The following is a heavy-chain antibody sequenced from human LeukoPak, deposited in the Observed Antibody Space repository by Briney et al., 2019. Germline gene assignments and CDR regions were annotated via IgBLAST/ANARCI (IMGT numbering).Heavy chain of an antibody. V-gene: IGHV1-2*02. CDR2: VDPKTGDT. CDR3: ARYGSRSAVFNF. Sequence: ASLKVSCKASGYKFTGSYIHWVRQAPGQGLEWMGWVDPKTGDTNYAQTFQGRGSLTWDTSITTAFLELSGLTSGDTAVYYCARYGSRSAVFNFWGQGTQVTVSS. CDR1: GYKFTGSY. D-gene: IGHD3-10*01. J-gene: IGHJ4*02.